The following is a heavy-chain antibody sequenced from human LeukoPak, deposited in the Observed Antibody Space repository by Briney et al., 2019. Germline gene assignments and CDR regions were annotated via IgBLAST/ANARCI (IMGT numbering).Heavy chain of an antibody. J-gene: IGHJ4*02. Sequence: PSETLSLTCTVSNYSINSGYYWGWIRQPPGKGLEWIGSIYHSGSTYYNPSLKSRVTISVDTSKNQFSLKLTSLTAADTAVYYCARGLVRLNYFDYWGQGTLVTVSS. CDR3: ARGLVRLNYFDY. D-gene: IGHD6-13*01. CDR1: NYSINSGYY. V-gene: IGHV4-38-2*02. CDR2: IYHSGST.